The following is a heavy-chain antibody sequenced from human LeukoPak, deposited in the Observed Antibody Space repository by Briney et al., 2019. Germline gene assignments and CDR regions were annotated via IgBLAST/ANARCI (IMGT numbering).Heavy chain of an antibody. V-gene: IGHV3-21*01. J-gene: IGHJ4*02. CDR2: ISSSSSYI. CDR3: ERDYVDITMIVVPFDY. D-gene: IGHD3-22*01. Sequence: GGTLRLSCAASGFTFSSYSKNWVRHAPGKGLEWVSSISSSSSYIYYADSAKGRFTISRDNAKNSLYLQMNSLRAEDTAVYYCERDYVDITMIVVPFDYWGQGTLVTVSS. CDR1: GFTFSSYS.